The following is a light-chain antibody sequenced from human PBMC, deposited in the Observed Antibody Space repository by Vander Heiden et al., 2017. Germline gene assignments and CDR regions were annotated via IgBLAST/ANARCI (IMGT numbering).Light chain of an antibody. Sequence: AVLTQPSSLSASPGASASLTCTLRSDIHVGTYRIYWYQQKPGSPPQYLLRYNSDSEKQQGSGVPSRFSGSKDASANAGILLISGLQSEDEADYYCLIWHTSAWVFGGGTKLTVL. CDR1: SDIHVGTYR. V-gene: IGLV5-45*03. J-gene: IGLJ3*02. CDR3: LIWHTSAWV. CDR2: YNSDSEK.